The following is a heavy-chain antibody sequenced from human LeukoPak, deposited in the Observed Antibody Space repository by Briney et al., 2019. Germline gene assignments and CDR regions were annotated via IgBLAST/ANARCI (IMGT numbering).Heavy chain of an antibody. Sequence: SETLSLTCTVSGGSISSSSYYWGWIRQPPGKGLEWIGGIYNSGSTNYNPSLKSRVTISVDTSKNQFSLKLSSVTAADTAVYYCARGPVGVKNWFDPWGQGTLVTVSS. V-gene: IGHV4-39*07. CDR2: IYNSGST. D-gene: IGHD3-10*01. CDR3: ARGPVGVKNWFDP. CDR1: GGSISSSSYY. J-gene: IGHJ5*02.